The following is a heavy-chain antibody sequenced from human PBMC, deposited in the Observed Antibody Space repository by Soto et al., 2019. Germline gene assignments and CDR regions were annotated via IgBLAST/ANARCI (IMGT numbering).Heavy chain of an antibody. CDR2: IYSSGST. J-gene: IGHJ5*02. V-gene: IGHV4-4*07. Sequence: QVHLQESGPGLVKPSETLSLTCTVSGGAISTYYWTWIRQTAGKGLEWIGRIYSSGSTKYNPALQSRVTMSLDTSNNQFSLRLTSVTAADMAVYYCARGQRFSDWFDPWGQGTLVTVSS. CDR3: ARGQRFSDWFDP. D-gene: IGHD3-3*01. CDR1: GGAISTYY.